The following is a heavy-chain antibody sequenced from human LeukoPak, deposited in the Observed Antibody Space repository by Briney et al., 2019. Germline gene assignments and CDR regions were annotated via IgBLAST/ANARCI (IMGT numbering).Heavy chain of an antibody. CDR2: IKQDGSET. J-gene: IGHJ4*02. CDR3: ARLYQHDSSTYRPVDY. D-gene: IGHD3-22*01. Sequence: GSLRLSCATSGFIFRNYWVSWVRQAPGKGLEWVANIKQDGSETYYVDSVKGRFTISRDDAKNSLYLQMNSLRAEDTAVYYCARLYQHDSSTYRPVDYWGQGTLVTVSS. CDR1: GFIFRNYW. V-gene: IGHV3-7*01.